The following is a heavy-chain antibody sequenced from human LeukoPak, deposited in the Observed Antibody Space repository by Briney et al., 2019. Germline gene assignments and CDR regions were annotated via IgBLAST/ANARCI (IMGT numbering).Heavy chain of an antibody. Sequence: SETLSLTCTVSGGSINNYYWSWIRQPAGKGLEWIGLIYSSGSTSYNPSLKSRVTISVDTSKNQFSLKLTSVTAADTAVYYCARALEGTTGRFDYWGQGTLVTVSS. D-gene: IGHD1-7*01. V-gene: IGHV4-4*07. CDR2: IYSSGST. CDR1: GGSINNYY. CDR3: ARALEGTTGRFDY. J-gene: IGHJ4*02.